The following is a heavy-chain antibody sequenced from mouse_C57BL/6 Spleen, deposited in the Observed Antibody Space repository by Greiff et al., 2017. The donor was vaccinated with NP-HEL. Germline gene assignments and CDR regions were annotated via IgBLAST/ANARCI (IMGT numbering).Heavy chain of an antibody. CDR2: IHPNSGST. Sequence: QVQLKQPGAELVKPGASVKLSCKASGYTFTSYWMHWVKQRPGQGLEWIGMIHPNSGSTNYNEKFTSKATLTVDTSSSTAYMQLSSLTSEDSAVYYCARSYAMDYWGQGTSVTVSS. CDR3: ARSYAMDY. CDR1: GYTFTSYW. V-gene: IGHV1-64*01. J-gene: IGHJ4*01.